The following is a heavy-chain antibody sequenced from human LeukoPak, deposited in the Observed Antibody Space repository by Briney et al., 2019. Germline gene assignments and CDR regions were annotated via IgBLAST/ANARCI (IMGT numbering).Heavy chain of an antibody. D-gene: IGHD5-18*01. CDR3: ARERVDTAMVDRYYFDH. J-gene: IGHJ4*02. CDR2: IKQDGSEK. Sequence: PGGSLRLSCAASGFTFSSYWMSWVRQAPGKGLEWVANIKQDGSEKYYVDSVKGRFTISRDNAKNSLYLQMNSLRAEDTAVYYCARERVDTAMVDRYYFDHWGQGTLVTVSS. CDR1: GFTFSSYW. V-gene: IGHV3-7*01.